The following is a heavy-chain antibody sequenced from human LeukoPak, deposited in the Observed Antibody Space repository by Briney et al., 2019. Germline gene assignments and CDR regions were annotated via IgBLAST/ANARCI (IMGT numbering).Heavy chain of an antibody. D-gene: IGHD6-13*01. V-gene: IGHV3-69-1*02. Sequence: PVQPLDSPSVILSGSTIYYADSVKGRFTISRDNAKSSLYLQMNSLRAEDTAAYYCARVGEGLAAPDTGRCFDYWGQGTLVTVSS. CDR2: ILSGSTI. J-gene: IGHJ4*02. CDR3: ARVGEGLAAPDTGRCFDY.